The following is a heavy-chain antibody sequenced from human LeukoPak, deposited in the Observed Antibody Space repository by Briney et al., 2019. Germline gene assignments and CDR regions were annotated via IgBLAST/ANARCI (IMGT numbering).Heavy chain of an antibody. CDR1: GYTFTSYD. D-gene: IGHD6-19*01. CDR3: ARDGQQTAVAGTNWFDP. V-gene: IGHV1-8*01. J-gene: IGHJ5*02. CDR2: MNPNSGNT. Sequence: ASVKVSCKASGYTFTSYDINWVRQATGQGLEWMGWMNPNSGNTGYAQKFQGRVTMTRNTSISTAYVELSSLRSEDTAVYYCARDGQQTAVAGTNWFDPWGQGTLVTVSS.